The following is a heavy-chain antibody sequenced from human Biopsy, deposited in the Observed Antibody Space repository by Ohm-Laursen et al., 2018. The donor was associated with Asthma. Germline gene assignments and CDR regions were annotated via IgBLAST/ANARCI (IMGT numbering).Heavy chain of an antibody. D-gene: IGHD4-23*01. V-gene: IGHV3-30*03. Sequence: SLRLSCAASGFTFRKSAMHWVRQAPGKGLEWVALISKDGILTNYADSVKGRFTISRDNSKNTLSLQMNSLRAEDTAVYYCARAYGGNFFSGAFDIWGQGTMVTVSS. CDR3: ARAYGGNFFSGAFDI. CDR1: GFTFRKSA. J-gene: IGHJ3*02. CDR2: ISKDGILT.